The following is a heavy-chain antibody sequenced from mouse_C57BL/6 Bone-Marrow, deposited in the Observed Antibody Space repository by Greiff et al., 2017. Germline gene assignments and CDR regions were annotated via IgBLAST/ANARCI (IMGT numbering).Heavy chain of an antibody. CDR1: GYAFSSSW. CDR3: ARGGYY. CDR2: IFPGDGDT. V-gene: IGHV1-82*01. Sequence: VQLQQSGPELVKPGASVKISCKASGYAFSSSWMNWVKQRPGKGLEWIGRIFPGDGDTNYNGKFKGKATLTADKSSSTASMQLSSLTSEDSAVYFCARGGYYWGQGTTLTVSS. J-gene: IGHJ2*01.